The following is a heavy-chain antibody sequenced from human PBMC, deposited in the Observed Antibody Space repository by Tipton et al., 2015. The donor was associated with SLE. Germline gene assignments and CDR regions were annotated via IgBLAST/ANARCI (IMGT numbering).Heavy chain of an antibody. V-gene: IGHV4-4*07. D-gene: IGHD2-21*01. Sequence: TSYNPSLKSRLIMTVDTSKNQFSLKLTSVTAADTAVYYCARTHLFSPFDFWGQGTLVTVSS. CDR2: T. CDR3: ARTHLFSPFDF. J-gene: IGHJ4*02.